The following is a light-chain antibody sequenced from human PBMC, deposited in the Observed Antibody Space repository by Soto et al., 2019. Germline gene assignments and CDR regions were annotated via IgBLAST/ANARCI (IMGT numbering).Light chain of an antibody. Sequence: EILLSQSPGTLSLSPGERATLSSRASQSVSNNYLAWYQHKPGQAPRLLIYGASSRASGIQDRFSGSGTGTDLTLTIGSLEPEDFAVYYCQHYGRSPRTFGQGTKVAIK. CDR2: GAS. CDR1: QSVSNNY. V-gene: IGKV3-20*01. CDR3: QHYGRSPRT. J-gene: IGKJ1*01.